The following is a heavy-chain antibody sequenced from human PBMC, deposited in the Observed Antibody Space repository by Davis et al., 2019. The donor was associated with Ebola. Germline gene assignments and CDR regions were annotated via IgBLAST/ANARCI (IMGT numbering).Heavy chain of an antibody. CDR1: GYTFTGYY. J-gene: IGHJ5*02. D-gene: IGHD3-22*01. CDR2: ITPNSGGT. Sequence: AVSVKVSCKASGYTFTGYYMHWVRQAPGQGLEWMGCITPNSGGTNYAQKFQGRVTMTRDTSISTAYMELSRLRSDDTAVYYCARGITMIIKESWFDPWGQGTLVTVSS. V-gene: IGHV1-2*02. CDR3: ARGITMIIKESWFDP.